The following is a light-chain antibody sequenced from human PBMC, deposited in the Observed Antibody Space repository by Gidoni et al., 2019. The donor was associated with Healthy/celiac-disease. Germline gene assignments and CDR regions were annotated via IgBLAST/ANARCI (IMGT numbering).Light chain of an antibody. J-gene: IGKJ4*01. V-gene: IGKV1-33*01. CDR1: QDISNY. CDR3: QQYDHLPPLT. CDR2: DAS. Sequence: DIQMTQAQSSLSASVGDRVTITCQASQDISNYLNWYQQKPGKAPKLLIYDASYLETGVPSRFSGRGSGTDFTFTISSLQPEDIATYSCQQYDHLPPLTFGGGTKVEIK.